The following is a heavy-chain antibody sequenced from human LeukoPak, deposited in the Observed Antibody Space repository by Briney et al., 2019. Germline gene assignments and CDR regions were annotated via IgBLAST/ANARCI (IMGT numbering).Heavy chain of an antibody. D-gene: IGHD2-2*01. CDR2: ISAYNGNT. J-gene: IGHJ1*01. CDR1: GYTFTGYG. CDR3: ARDIIRRAAATGYFQH. V-gene: IGHV1-18*01. Sequence: ASVKVSCKASGYTFTGYGISWVRQAPGQGLEWMGWISAYNGNTNYAQKLQGRVTMTTDTSTSTAYMELRSLRSDDTAVYYCARDIIRRAAATGYFQHWGQGTLVTVSS.